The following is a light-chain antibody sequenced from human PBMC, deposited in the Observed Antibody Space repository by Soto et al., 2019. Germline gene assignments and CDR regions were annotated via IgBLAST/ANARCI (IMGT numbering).Light chain of an antibody. V-gene: IGKV2-28*01. J-gene: IGKJ1*01. CDR3: MQALQTPWT. CDR2: LGS. CDR1: QSLLHSNGYNY. Sequence: DLVMTQSPLSLPVTPGEPASISCRSSQSLLHSNGYNYLDWYLQKPGQSPQLLIYLGSNRASGVPDMFSGSGSGTDFTLKISRVEAEDVGVYYCMQALQTPWTFGQGTNVEIK.